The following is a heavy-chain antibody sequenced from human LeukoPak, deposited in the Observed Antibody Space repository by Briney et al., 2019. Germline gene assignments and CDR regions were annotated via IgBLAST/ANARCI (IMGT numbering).Heavy chain of an antibody. D-gene: IGHD3-22*01. CDR2: ITSGSSYI. Sequence: PGGSLRLSCAASGFTFSSYNMNWVRQAPGKGLEWVSSITSGSSYIYYADSVKGRFTISRDNAKNSLYLQMNSLRAEDTAVYYCARDRYYYDSTILMDVWGKGTTVTVSS. CDR1: GFTFSSYN. CDR3: ARDRYYYDSTILMDV. J-gene: IGHJ6*03. V-gene: IGHV3-21*01.